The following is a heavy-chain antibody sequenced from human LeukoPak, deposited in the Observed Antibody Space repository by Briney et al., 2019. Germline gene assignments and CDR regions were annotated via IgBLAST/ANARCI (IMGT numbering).Heavy chain of an antibody. CDR3: ARPRRIAAAGFNWFDP. V-gene: IGHV1-2*02. CDR1: GYTFTGYY. J-gene: IGHJ5*02. Sequence: ASVKVSCKASGYTFTGYYMHWVRQAPGQGLEWMGWINPNSGGTNYAQKFQGRVTMTRDTSISTAYMELSRLRSDDTAVYYCARPRRIAAAGFNWFDPWGQGTLVTVSS. D-gene: IGHD6-13*01. CDR2: INPNSGGT.